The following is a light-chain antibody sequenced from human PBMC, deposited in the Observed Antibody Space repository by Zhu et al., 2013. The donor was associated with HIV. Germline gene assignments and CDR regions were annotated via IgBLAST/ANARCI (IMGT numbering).Light chain of an antibody. CDR2: DAS. J-gene: IGKJ2*01. V-gene: IGKV3-11*01. CDR1: QSVSNS. Sequence: DIVLTQSPGTLSLSPGERATLSCRASQSVSNSLAWYQQKPGQGPRLLIYDASNRATGIPVRFSGSGSGTDFTLTISSLEPEDSAVYYCQQRGSRPPYTFGQGTILEIK. CDR3: QQRGSRPPYT.